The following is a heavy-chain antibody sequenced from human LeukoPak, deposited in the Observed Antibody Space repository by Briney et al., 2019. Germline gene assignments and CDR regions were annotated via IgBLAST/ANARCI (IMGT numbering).Heavy chain of an antibody. CDR1: GFTFSSYW. D-gene: IGHD6-13*01. V-gene: IGHV3-7*03. CDR2: IKQDGSEK. Sequence: GGSLRLSCAASGFTFSSYWMSWVRQAPGKGLEWVANIKQDGSEKYYVDSVKGRFTISRDNAKNSLYLQMNSLRAEDTALYYCAKDTGYSSSWYYFDYWGQGTLVTVSS. J-gene: IGHJ4*02. CDR3: AKDTGYSSSWYYFDY.